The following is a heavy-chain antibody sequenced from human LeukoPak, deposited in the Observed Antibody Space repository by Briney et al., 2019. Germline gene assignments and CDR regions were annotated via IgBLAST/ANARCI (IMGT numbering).Heavy chain of an antibody. J-gene: IGHJ6*02. V-gene: IGHV5-51*01. D-gene: IGHD2-2*01. CDR1: GYSFTSYW. Sequence: GESLKISCKGSGYSFTSYWIGWVRQMPGKGLEWMGIIYPGDSDTRYSPSFQGQVTISADKSISTAYLQWSSLKASDTAMYYCARSDCSSTSCSHYYYYGMDVWGQGTTVTVCS. CDR2: IYPGDSDT. CDR3: ARSDCSSTSCSHYYYYGMDV.